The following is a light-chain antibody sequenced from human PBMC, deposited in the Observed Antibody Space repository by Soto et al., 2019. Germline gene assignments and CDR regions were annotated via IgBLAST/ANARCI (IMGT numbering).Light chain of an antibody. Sequence: EIVLTQSPGTLSLSPGERATLSCRASQSVSGNCLAWYQQKPGQAPRLLIYRASNRATGIPDRFSGSGSGTDFTLTISRLDPEDFAVYYCQQFGGSPPYTLGQGTKLEIK. CDR3: QQFGGSPPYT. CDR1: QSVSGNC. V-gene: IGKV3-20*01. CDR2: RAS. J-gene: IGKJ2*01.